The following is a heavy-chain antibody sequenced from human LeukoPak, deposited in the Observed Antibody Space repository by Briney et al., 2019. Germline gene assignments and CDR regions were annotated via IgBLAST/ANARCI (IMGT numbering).Heavy chain of an antibody. CDR3: ARAIGSSWGKVDY. V-gene: IGHV3-74*01. CDR2: IKTDGSRT. Sequence: GGSLRLSCSASGFTLSSYWMHWVRQAPGKGLVWVSRIKTDGSRTNYADSVKGRFTISRDNAKNTVYLEMNSLRSEDTAVYYCARAIGSSWGKVDYWGQGTLVTVSS. D-gene: IGHD6-13*01. J-gene: IGHJ4*02. CDR1: GFTLSSYW.